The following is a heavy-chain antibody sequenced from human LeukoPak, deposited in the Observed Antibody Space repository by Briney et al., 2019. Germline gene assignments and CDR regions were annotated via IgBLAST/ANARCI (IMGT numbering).Heavy chain of an antibody. CDR3: AKLAEMATAPGNAFDI. V-gene: IGHV3-43*01. CDR1: GFTFSSYW. J-gene: IGHJ3*02. D-gene: IGHD5-18*01. Sequence: HPGGSLRLSCAASGFTFSSYWMHWVRQAPGKGLEWVSLISWDGGSTYYADSVKGRFTISRDNSKNSLYLQMNSLRTEDTALYYCAKLAEMATAPGNAFDIWGQGTMVTVSS. CDR2: ISWDGGST.